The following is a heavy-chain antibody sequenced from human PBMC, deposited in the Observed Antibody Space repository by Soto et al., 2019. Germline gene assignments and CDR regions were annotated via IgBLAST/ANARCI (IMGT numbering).Heavy chain of an antibody. CDR2: IVVGSGNT. CDR1: GFTFTSSA. J-gene: IGHJ4*02. V-gene: IGHV1-58*01. CDR3: AADRRGVSGSDAEDY. D-gene: IGHD1-26*01. Sequence: QMQLVQSGPEVKKPGTSVKVSCRDSGFTFTSSAVQWVRQARGQRLEWIGWIVVGSGNTNYAQKFHERVTITRDMSTSTAYMELSSLRSEDTAVYYCAADRRGVSGSDAEDYWGQGTLVTVSS.